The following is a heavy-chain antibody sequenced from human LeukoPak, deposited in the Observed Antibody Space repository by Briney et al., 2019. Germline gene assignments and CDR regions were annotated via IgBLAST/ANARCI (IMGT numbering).Heavy chain of an antibody. Sequence: KPSETLSLTCTVSGGSISSYYWSWIRQPAGKGLEWIGYIYYSGSTNYNPSLKSRVTISVDTSKNQFSLKLSSVTAADTAVYYCARGDCSGGSCHLDYWGQGTLVTVSS. CDR3: ARGDCSGGSCHLDY. CDR2: IYYSGST. J-gene: IGHJ4*02. D-gene: IGHD2-15*01. CDR1: GGSISSYY. V-gene: IGHV4-59*01.